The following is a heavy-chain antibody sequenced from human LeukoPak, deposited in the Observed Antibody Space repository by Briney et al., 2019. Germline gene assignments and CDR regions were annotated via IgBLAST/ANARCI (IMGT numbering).Heavy chain of an antibody. D-gene: IGHD3-10*01. Sequence: PGGSLRLSCVASGFSFSNYGMHWVRQAPGKGLEWVAFIRYDGRNKYYADSVKGRFTISRDNSKNTLYLQMNSLRAEDTAVYYCARAIWFGDAFDIWGQGTMVTVSS. CDR1: GFSFSNYG. V-gene: IGHV3-30*02. J-gene: IGHJ3*02. CDR3: ARAIWFGDAFDI. CDR2: IRYDGRNK.